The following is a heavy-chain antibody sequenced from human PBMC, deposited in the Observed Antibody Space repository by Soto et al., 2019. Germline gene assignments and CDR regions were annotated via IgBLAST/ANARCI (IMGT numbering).Heavy chain of an antibody. V-gene: IGHV1-69*01. D-gene: IGHD4-17*01. Sequence: QLVQSGAEVKKPGSSVKVSCKTSGDTFNNYPITWVRQAPGQGLEWMGGIIPVFGTIKYAQKFQGRVTITADESTSTGYMELRSLRFDDTAVYYCAGGPTLTTYRHWGQGTLVTVSS. CDR2: IIPVFGTI. CDR3: AGGPTLTTYRH. J-gene: IGHJ4*02. CDR1: GDTFNNYP.